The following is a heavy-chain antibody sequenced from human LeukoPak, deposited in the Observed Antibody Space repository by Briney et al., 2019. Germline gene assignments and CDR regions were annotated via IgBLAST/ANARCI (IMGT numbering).Heavy chain of an antibody. D-gene: IGHD3-22*01. CDR3: ARLLDNDSSGDPDTFDL. Sequence: SETLSLTCTVSGGSLSCHYWSWIRQPPGKGPEWIGFDYYTGRTRYNPSLQSRVTISRDTSKSQFSLKVTSVTAADTAVYSCARLLDNDSSGDPDTFDLWGQGTMVTVSS. V-gene: IGHV4-59*11. CDR1: GGSLSCHY. J-gene: IGHJ3*01. CDR2: DYYTGRT.